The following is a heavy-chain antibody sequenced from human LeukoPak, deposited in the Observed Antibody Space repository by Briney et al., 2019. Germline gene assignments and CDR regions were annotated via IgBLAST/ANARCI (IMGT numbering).Heavy chain of an antibody. CDR3: ARGGCSGGSCYSGGYYYYMDV. CDR1: GFTFSDYY. CDR2: ISSSGSTI. Sequence: GGSLKLSCAASGFTFSDYYMSWIRQAPGKGLEWVSYISSSGSTIYYADSVKGRFTISRDNAKNSLYLQMNSLRAEDTAVYYCARGGCSGGSCYSGGYYYYMDVWGKGTTVTISS. V-gene: IGHV3-11*01. D-gene: IGHD2-15*01. J-gene: IGHJ6*03.